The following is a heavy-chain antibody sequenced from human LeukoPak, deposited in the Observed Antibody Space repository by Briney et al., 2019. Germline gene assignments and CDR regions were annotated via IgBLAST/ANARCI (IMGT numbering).Heavy chain of an antibody. J-gene: IGHJ4*02. CDR3: ASGGDWNYGGYYFDY. Sequence: SETLSLTCTVSGGPISSYYWSWIWQPPGKGLEWIGYIYYSGSTNYNPSLKSRVTISVDTSKNQFSPKLSSVTAADTAVYYCASGGDWNYGGYYFDYWGQGTLVTVSS. CDR2: IYYSGST. D-gene: IGHD1-7*01. CDR1: GGPISSYY. V-gene: IGHV4-59*01.